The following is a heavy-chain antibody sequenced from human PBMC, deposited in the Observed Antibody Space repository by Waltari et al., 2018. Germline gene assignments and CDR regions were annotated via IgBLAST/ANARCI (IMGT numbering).Heavy chain of an antibody. D-gene: IGHD1-7*01. CDR2: IYYNGST. CDR3: ARALPRPGYNWNYEMSYFDY. V-gene: IGHV4-59*01. CDR1: GGSISSYY. Sequence: QVQLQESGPGLVKPSETLSLTCTVSGGSISSYYWNWIRQPPGKGLECIGYIYYNGSTNSNPSLKSRVTISVDTSKNQFSLRLSSVTAADTAMYYCARALPRPGYNWNYEMSYFDYWGQGILVTVSS. J-gene: IGHJ4*02.